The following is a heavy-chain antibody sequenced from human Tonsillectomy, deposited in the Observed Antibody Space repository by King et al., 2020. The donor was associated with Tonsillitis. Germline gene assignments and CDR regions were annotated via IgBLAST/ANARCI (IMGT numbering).Heavy chain of an antibody. Sequence: VQLVESGGGLVQPGGSLRLSCAASGFTFTSYSMNWVRQAPGKGLEWVSYISDSSSTIYYADSVKGRFTISRDNAKNSLYLQMNSLRAEDTAVYYCAREDISSWSLRGDYYYYGMDVWGQGTTVTVSS. CDR2: ISDSSSTI. J-gene: IGHJ6*02. CDR1: GFTFTSYS. CDR3: AREDISSWSLRGDYYYYGMDV. V-gene: IGHV3-48*01. D-gene: IGHD6-13*01.